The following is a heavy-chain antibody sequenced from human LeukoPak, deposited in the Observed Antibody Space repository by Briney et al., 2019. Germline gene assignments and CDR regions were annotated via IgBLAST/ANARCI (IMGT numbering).Heavy chain of an antibody. V-gene: IGHV3-7*01. J-gene: IGHJ4*02. D-gene: IGHD3-9*01. CDR2: IKQDGSEK. Sequence: PGGSLRLSCAASGFTFSSYEMNWVRQAPGKGLEWVANIKQDGSEKYYVDSVKGRFTISRDNAKNSLYLQMNSLRAEDTAVYYCAGVKHFDWLFRPLENFDYWGQGTLVTVSS. CDR3: AGVKHFDWLFRPLENFDY. CDR1: GFTFSSYE.